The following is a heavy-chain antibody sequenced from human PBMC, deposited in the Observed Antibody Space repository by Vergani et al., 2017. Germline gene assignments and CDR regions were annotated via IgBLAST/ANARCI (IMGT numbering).Heavy chain of an antibody. J-gene: IGHJ4*02. CDR1: GGSISSGGYY. CDR2: IYYSGST. Sequence: QVQLQESGPGLVKPSQTLSLTCTVSGGSISSGGYYWSWIRQHPGKGLEWIGYIYYSGSTYYNPSLKSRVNISVDTSKNQFSLKLSSVTAADTAVYYCARGGGEYSGSYYYDYWGQGTLVTVSS. D-gene: IGHD1-26*01. V-gene: IGHV4-31*03. CDR3: ARGGGEYSGSYYYDY.